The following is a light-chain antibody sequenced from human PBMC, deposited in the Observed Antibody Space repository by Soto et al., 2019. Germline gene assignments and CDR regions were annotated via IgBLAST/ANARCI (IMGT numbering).Light chain of an antibody. CDR1: QSVRSSY. Sequence: EIVLTQSPGTLSLPPGERATLSCRASQSVRSSYLAWYQQKFGQAPRLRIYGASSRATGIPDRFSGSGSGTDFTLTISRLEPEDFAVYYCQQYGSSSWTFGQGTKVEIK. V-gene: IGKV3-20*01. J-gene: IGKJ1*01. CDR3: QQYGSSSWT. CDR2: GAS.